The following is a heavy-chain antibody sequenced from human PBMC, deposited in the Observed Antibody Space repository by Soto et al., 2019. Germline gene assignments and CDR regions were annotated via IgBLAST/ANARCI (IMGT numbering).Heavy chain of an antibody. Sequence: QVHLVESGGGVFQPGKSLRLSCAASGFTFAGYGMRGVRQAPGKGLEWVAVIWNDGNKKYYADSVKGRFTISIDNSQNTLYLQMDSLRVEDTAVYSCARVNGDGWGIFDSWGPGTLVTVSS. CDR1: GFTFAGYG. J-gene: IGHJ4*02. D-gene: IGHD6-19*01. CDR2: IWNDGNKK. V-gene: IGHV3-33*01. CDR3: ARVNGDGWGIFDS.